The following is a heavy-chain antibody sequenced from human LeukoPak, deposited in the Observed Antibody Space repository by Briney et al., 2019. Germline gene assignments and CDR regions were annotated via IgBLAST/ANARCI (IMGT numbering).Heavy chain of an antibody. J-gene: IGHJ4*02. CDR2: IYYSGST. CDR1: GGSISNYY. D-gene: IGHD6-19*01. CDR3: ARADGSGWYNDY. Sequence: SETLSLTCTVSGGSISNYYWSWIRQPPGKGLEWIGYIYYSGSTNYNPSLMSRVTISVDTSKNQFSLKLASVTAADTAVYYCARADGSGWYNDYWGQGTLVTVSS. V-gene: IGHV4-59*01.